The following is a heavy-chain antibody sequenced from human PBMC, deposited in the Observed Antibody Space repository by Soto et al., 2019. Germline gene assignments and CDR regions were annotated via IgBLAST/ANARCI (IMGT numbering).Heavy chain of an antibody. CDR1: GFTFSSYG. J-gene: IGHJ4*02. CDR3: ASNPGS. Sequence: TGGSLRLSCAASGFTFSSYGMHWVRQAPGKGLEWVAVISYDGSNKYYADSVKGRFTISRDNSKNTLYLQMNSLRAEDTAVYYCASNPGSWGQGTLVTVSS. CDR2: ISYDGSNK. V-gene: IGHV3-30*03.